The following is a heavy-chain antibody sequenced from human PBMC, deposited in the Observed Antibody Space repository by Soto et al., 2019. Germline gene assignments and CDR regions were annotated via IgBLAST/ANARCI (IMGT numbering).Heavy chain of an antibody. D-gene: IGHD2-15*01. CDR2: ISAYNGNT. CDR3: ARDPVVVVAASKLDNWFDP. Sequence: GASVKVSCKASGYTFTSYGISWVRQAPGQGLEWMGWISAYNGNTNYAQKLQGRVTMTTDTSTSTAYMELRSLRSDDTAVYYCARDPVVVVAASKLDNWFDPWGQGTTVTVS. V-gene: IGHV1-18*01. J-gene: IGHJ5*02. CDR1: GYTFTSYG.